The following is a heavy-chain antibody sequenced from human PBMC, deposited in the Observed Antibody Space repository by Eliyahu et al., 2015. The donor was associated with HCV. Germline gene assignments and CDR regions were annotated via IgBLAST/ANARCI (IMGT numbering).Heavy chain of an antibody. D-gene: IGHD6-19*01. J-gene: IGHJ5*02. CDR2: IHYSGST. CDR1: GGXITSYS. CDR3: ASGGGGIAVAGTGGWFDP. V-gene: IGHV4-59*13. Sequence: QVQLQESGPGLVKPSETLSLTCTVSGGXITSYSWSWXRQPPGRGWGWIGYIHYSGSTNYNPSLKSRVTISVDTSKXQFSLNLTSVTAADTAVYYCASGGGGIAVAGTGGWFDPWGQGTLVTVSS.